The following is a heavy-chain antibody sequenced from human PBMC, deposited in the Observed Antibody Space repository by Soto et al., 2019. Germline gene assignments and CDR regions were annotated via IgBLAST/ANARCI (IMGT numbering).Heavy chain of an antibody. J-gene: IGHJ4*02. CDR1: GGSISSGDYY. CDR3: ARDWNRQNFDS. Sequence: SETLSLTCTVSGGSISSGDYYWSWIRQPPGKGLEWIGYIYYSGGTYYNPSLKSRVSISLDTSKNQFSLKVSSVTAADTAVYYCARDWNRQNFDSWGQGTLVTVSS. D-gene: IGHD1-1*01. CDR2: IYYSGGT. V-gene: IGHV4-30-4*01.